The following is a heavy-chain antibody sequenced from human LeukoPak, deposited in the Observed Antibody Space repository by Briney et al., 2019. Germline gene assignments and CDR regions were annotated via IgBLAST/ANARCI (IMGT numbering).Heavy chain of an antibody. J-gene: IGHJ4*02. CDR1: GFTFSSYW. CDR3: AKDAVGATAYYFDY. Sequence: GGSLRLSCAASGFTFSSYWMSWVRQAPGKGLEWVSAINSSGDTYYAGSVRGRFTISRDNSKNTLFLQMNSLRAEDTAVYYCAKDAVGATAYYFDYWGQGTLVTVSS. V-gene: IGHV3-23*01. D-gene: IGHD1-26*01. CDR2: INSSGDT.